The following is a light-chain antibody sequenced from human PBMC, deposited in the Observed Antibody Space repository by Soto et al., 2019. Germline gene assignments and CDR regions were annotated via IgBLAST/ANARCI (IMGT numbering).Light chain of an antibody. V-gene: IGKV3-11*01. J-gene: IGKJ2*01. Sequence: EIVLTQSPATLSLSPGERATLSCRASQSVSSYLAWYQQKPGQAPRLLIYDASNRATGIPGRFSGSGSGTDFTLTISSLKPEDVAVDYCQHRSNWRQGHTFGQGTKLEIK. CDR2: DAS. CDR3: QHRSNWRQGHT. CDR1: QSVSSY.